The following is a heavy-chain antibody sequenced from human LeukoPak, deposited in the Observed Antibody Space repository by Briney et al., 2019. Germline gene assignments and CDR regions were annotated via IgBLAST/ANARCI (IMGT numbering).Heavy chain of an antibody. V-gene: IGHV3-66*01. J-gene: IGHJ4*02. Sequence: GGSLRLSCAASGFTFSSYSMNWVRQAPGKGLEWVSVIYSGGTTYYADSVKGRFTISRDNSKNTLHLQMNSLRAEDTAVYYCARDQYSYAHAAHWGQGTLVTVSS. CDR1: GFTFSSYS. CDR3: ARDQYSYAHAAH. D-gene: IGHD5-18*01. CDR2: IYSGGTT.